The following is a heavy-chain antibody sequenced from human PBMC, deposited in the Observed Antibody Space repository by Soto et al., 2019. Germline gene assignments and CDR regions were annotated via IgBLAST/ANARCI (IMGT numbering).Heavy chain of an antibody. CDR2: IWYDGSNK. Sequence: GGSLRLSCAASGFTFSSYGMHWVRQAPGKGLEWVAVIWYDGSNKYYADSVKGRFTISRDNSKNTLYLQMNSLRAEDTAVYYCARERDTLGYYYYYYYMDVWGKGTTVTVSS. J-gene: IGHJ6*03. CDR3: ARERDTLGYYYYYYYMDV. V-gene: IGHV3-33*01. D-gene: IGHD5-18*01. CDR1: GFTFSSYG.